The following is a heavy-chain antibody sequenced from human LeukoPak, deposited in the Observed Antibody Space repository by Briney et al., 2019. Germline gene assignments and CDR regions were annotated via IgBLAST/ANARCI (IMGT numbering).Heavy chain of an antibody. D-gene: IGHD6-13*01. CDR3: AREGDWYSRSWNPFDF. J-gene: IGHJ4*02. Sequence: SETLSLTCTVSGYSISSGYYWGWIRQPPGKGLEWIGSIYHSGRTFYNPSLKSRVTISVDTSKNQFSLKLTSVTAADTAVYYCAREGDWYSRSWNPFDFWGQGTLVTVSS. CDR2: IYHSGRT. V-gene: IGHV4-38-2*02. CDR1: GYSISSGYY.